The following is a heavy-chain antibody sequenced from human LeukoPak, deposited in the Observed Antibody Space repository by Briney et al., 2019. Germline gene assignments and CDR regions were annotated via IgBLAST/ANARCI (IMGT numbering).Heavy chain of an antibody. CDR1: GGSISSGGYY. J-gene: IGHJ3*02. CDR3: ARGDTMVRGASRPDAFDI. Sequence: SETLSLTCTVSGGSISSGGYYWSWIRQHPGKGLEWIGYIYYSGSTYYSPSLKSRVTISVDTSKNQFSLKLSSVTAADTAVYYCARGDTMVRGASRPDAFDIWGQGTMVTVSS. V-gene: IGHV4-31*03. D-gene: IGHD3-10*01. CDR2: IYYSGST.